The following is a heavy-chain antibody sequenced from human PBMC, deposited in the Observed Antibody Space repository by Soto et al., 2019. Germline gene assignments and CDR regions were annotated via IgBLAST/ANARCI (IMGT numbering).Heavy chain of an antibody. J-gene: IGHJ6*04. CDR3: ARYSGSYSGYYGMDV. D-gene: IGHD1-26*01. V-gene: IGHV4-59*08. CDR2: IYYSGST. Sequence: SETLSLTCSVSGDSITTYYWSWIRQPPGKGLEWIGYIYYSGSTNYNPSLKSRVTISADTSKNQFSLNLTSVTAADTAVYYCARYSGSYSGYYGMDVWGKGTTVT. CDR1: GDSITTYY.